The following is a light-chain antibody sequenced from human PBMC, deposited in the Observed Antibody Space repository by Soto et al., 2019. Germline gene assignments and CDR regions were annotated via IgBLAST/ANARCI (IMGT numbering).Light chain of an antibody. CDR2: DAS. Sequence: DIQMTQSPSTLSASVGDRVTITCRASQSISSWLDWYQQKPGKAPKLLIYDASSLESRVPSRFSGSGSGTEFTLTISGLRPYDFATYYCQQYNTYSYTFDQATKLEIK. CDR1: QSISSW. V-gene: IGKV1-5*01. CDR3: QQYNTYSYT. J-gene: IGKJ2*01.